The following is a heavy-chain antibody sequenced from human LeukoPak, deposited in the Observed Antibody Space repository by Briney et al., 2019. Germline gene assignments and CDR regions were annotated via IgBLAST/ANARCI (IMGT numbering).Heavy chain of an antibody. D-gene: IGHD3-9*01. V-gene: IGHV1-69*13. CDR3: ARDEGPDILTGYYPLRGAFDI. CDR1: GYTFTSYG. CDR2: IIPIFGTA. Sequence: ASVKVSCKASGYTFTSYGISWVRQAPGQGLEWMGGIIPIFGTANYAQKFQGRVTITADESTSTAYMELSSLRSEDTAVYYCARDEGPDILTGYYPLRGAFDIWGQGTMVTVSS. J-gene: IGHJ3*02.